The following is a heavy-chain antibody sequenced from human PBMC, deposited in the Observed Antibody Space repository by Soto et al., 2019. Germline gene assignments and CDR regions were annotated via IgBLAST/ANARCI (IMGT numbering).Heavy chain of an antibody. CDR1: GFTFTNSA. CDR2: IVVGSGNT. CDR3: AAPPYYSGSGHYFYYGMDV. Sequence: GASVKVSCKASGFTFTNSAVQWVRQARGQRLEWIGWIVVGSGNTNYAQKFQERVTFTRDMSTSTAYMELSSLRSEDTAVYYCAAPPYYSGSGHYFYYGMDVWGQGTTVTVSS. D-gene: IGHD3-10*01. J-gene: IGHJ6*02. V-gene: IGHV1-58*01.